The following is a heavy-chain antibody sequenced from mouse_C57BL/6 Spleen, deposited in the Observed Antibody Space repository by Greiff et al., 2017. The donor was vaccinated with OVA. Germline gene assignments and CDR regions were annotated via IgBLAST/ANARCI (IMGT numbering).Heavy chain of an antibody. CDR3: ARQDIDGYFPFAY. J-gene: IGHJ3*01. D-gene: IGHD2-3*01. V-gene: IGHV2-6-1*01. Sequence: VQLQQSGPGLVAPSQSLSITCTVSGFSLTSYGVHWVRQPPGKGLEWLVVICSDGSTTYNSALKSRLSISKDNSKSQVFLKMNSLQTDDTAMYYCARQDIDGYFPFAYWGQGTLVTVSA. CDR2: ICSDGST. CDR1: GFSLTSYG.